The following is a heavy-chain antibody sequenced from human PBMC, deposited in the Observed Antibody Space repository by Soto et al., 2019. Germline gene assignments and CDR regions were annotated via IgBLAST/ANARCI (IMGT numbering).Heavy chain of an antibody. Sequence: EVQLVESGGGLVKPGGSLRLSCTASAFAFNSYSMNWVRQAPGKGLEWVSSISSSSRYTYYSDSVKGRFTVSRDKAKNSLYLQMNSLRAEDTAVYYCASDLSAVAGRFDSWGQGPLVTVS. CDR1: AFAFNSYS. J-gene: IGHJ4*02. CDR2: ISSSSRYT. D-gene: IGHD6-19*01. CDR3: ASDLSAVAGRFDS. V-gene: IGHV3-21*06.